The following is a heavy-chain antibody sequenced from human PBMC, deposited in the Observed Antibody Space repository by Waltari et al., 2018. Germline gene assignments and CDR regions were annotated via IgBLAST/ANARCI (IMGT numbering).Heavy chain of an antibody. CDR1: GYSFTSYW. D-gene: IGHD1-7*01. CDR2: IYPGDSDT. Sequence: EVQLVQSGAEVKKPGESLKISCKGSGYSFTSYWIGLVRQMPGKGLEWMVIIYPGDSDTRYSPSCQGQVTISADNSISTAYLQWSSLKASDTAMYYCARHRRTTGYYYYMDVWGKGTTVTISS. J-gene: IGHJ6*03. CDR3: ARHRRTTGYYYYMDV. V-gene: IGHV5-51*01.